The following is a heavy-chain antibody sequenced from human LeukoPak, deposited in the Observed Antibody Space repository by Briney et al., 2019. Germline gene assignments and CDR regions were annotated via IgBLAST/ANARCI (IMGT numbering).Heavy chain of an antibody. D-gene: IGHD3-10*01. CDR3: AKGHYYGSGSLDY. Sequence: GGSLRLSCAASGFIFTNYFMSWVRQAPGKGLEWVSAIGGRDGSTYYADSVKGRFTISRDNSKNTLYVQMNSLRAEDTAVYYCAKGHYYGSGSLDYWGQGTLVTVSS. CDR2: IGGRDGST. CDR1: GFIFTNYF. J-gene: IGHJ4*02. V-gene: IGHV3-23*01.